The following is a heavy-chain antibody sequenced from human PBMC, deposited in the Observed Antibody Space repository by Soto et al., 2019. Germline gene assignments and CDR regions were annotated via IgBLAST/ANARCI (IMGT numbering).Heavy chain of an antibody. Sequence: SETLSLTCAVSGDSISSGYYWAWIRQPPGKGLEWIGSIYHSGTTYYNPSLESRVTISVDTSKNQFSLKLSSVTAADTAVYYCARVGGSRPVWLQPYYFDYWGQGTLVTVSS. J-gene: IGHJ4*02. CDR3: ARVGGSRPVWLQPYYFDY. D-gene: IGHD3-16*01. V-gene: IGHV4-38-2*01. CDR2: IYHSGTT. CDR1: GDSISSGYY.